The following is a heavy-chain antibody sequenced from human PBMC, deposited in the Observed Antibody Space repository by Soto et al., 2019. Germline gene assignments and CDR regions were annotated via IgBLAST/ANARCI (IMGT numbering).Heavy chain of an antibody. CDR1: GVSITSYF. CDR2: ISFSGAT. J-gene: IGHJ4*01. V-gene: IGHV4-59*01. D-gene: IGHD3-9*01. CDR3: ARDRRDGVKRNFEF. Sequence: LSLTCTVSGVSITSYFWSWIRQTPGKGLDWIGSISFSGATYSNPSLKGRAALSVDTSEHHLSLTLNSVTSAATAVYFCARDRRDGVKRNFEFLGQGDQVTVSS.